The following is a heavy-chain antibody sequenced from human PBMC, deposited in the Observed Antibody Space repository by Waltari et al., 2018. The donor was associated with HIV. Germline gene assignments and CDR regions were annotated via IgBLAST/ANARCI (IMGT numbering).Heavy chain of an antibody. Sequence: QVQLQQWGAGLLKPSETLSVTCTVSGGSLGTSYWNWVRHFPGKGLEWSGEINPSGGTTYKPSLKGRVTISRDWSKNLFSLKLTSVTAADTALYYCAGIVHRASYSMDVWGQGTTVTVSS. CDR1: GGSLGTSY. CDR3: AGIVHRASYSMDV. V-gene: IGHV4-34*02. D-gene: IGHD2-21*01. CDR2: INPSGGT. J-gene: IGHJ6*02.